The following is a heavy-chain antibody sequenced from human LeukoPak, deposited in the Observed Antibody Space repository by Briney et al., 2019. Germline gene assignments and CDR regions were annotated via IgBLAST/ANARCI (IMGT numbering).Heavy chain of an antibody. CDR2: IYYSGNT. CDR1: GGSISSYY. Sequence: SETLSLTCTVSGGSISSYYWSWIRQPPGKGLEWIGYIYYSGNTYYNPSLKSRVTISVDTSKNQFSLKLSSVTAADTAVYYCARDYTVTTYYYYGMDVWGQGTTVTVSS. V-gene: IGHV4-59*12. J-gene: IGHJ6*02. CDR3: ARDYTVTTYYYYGMDV. D-gene: IGHD4-11*01.